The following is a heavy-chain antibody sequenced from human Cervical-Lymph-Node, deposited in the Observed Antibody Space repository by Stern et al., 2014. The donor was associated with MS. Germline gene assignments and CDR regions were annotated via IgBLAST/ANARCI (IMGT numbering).Heavy chain of an antibody. J-gene: IGHJ6*02. CDR3: ARDRAPALGVGYYYGMDV. D-gene: IGHD2-8*01. Sequence: QVQLVQSGAEVKKPGSSVKVSCKASGGNFKRFAITWVRQAPGQGLEWVGGIIPILATANYAQKFLGRVTITADESTSTAYMSLSSLRYEDTAVYYCARDRAPALGVGYYYGMDVWGQGTTVTVSS. CDR1: GGNFKRFA. V-gene: IGHV1-69*01. CDR2: IIPILATA.